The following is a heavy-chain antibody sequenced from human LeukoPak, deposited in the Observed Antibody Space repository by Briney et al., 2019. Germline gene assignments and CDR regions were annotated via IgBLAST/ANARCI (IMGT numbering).Heavy chain of an antibody. J-gene: IGHJ4*02. D-gene: IGHD1-26*01. CDR3: AREVPSGSYGY. V-gene: IGHV3-53*01. CDR2: IYSGGSI. Sequence: SXXASGLTVSGNXMNWXRQAPGXXXXWVSVIYSGGSIYYADSVKGRFTISRDNSKNTVYLQMKSVRAEDTAVYYCAREVPSGSYGYWGQGTLVTVSS. CDR1: GLTVSGNX.